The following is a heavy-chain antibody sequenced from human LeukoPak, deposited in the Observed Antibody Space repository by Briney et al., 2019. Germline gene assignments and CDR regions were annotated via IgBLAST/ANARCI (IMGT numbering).Heavy chain of an antibody. CDR1: GYTFTSYA. Sequence: ASVKVSCKASGYTFTSYAMHWVRQAPGQRLEWMGWINAGNGNTKYSQKFQGRVTITRDTSASTADMELSSLRSEDTAVYYCASTYCSGGSCYGKWWFDPWGQGTLVTVSS. V-gene: IGHV1-3*01. J-gene: IGHJ5*02. CDR3: ASTYCSGGSCYGKWWFDP. D-gene: IGHD2-15*01. CDR2: INAGNGNT.